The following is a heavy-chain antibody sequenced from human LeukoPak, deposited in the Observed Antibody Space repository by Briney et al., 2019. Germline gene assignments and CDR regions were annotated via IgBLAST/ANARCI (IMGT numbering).Heavy chain of an antibody. J-gene: IGHJ4*02. CDR3: AVDNRDF. CDR1: GASVGDYY. CDR2: IYTSGNT. Sequence: SETLSLTCTVSGASVGDYYWSWIRQAAGKGLEWLGRIYTSGNTIYNPSLQSRVTISVDVSKNQFSLRLISMTAADTGIYYCAVDNRDFWGQGTLDTASS. D-gene: IGHD2/OR15-2a*01. V-gene: IGHV4-4*07.